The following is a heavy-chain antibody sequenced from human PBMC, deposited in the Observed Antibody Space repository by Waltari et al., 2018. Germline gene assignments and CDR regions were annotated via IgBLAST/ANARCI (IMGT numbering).Heavy chain of an antibody. J-gene: IGHJ3*02. CDR2: INPNSGGT. V-gene: IGHV1-2*02. CDR1: GYTFTGYY. Sequence: QVQLVQSGAEVKKPGASVKVSCKASGYTFTGYYMHWVRQAPGQGLEWMGWINPNSGGTNYAQKFQGRVTMNRDTSISTAYLDVNXXXXXXXXXXXXXXXXXXXXAAGRLGAFDIWGQGTMVTVSS. CDR3: XXXXXXXXAAGRLGAFDI. D-gene: IGHD6-13*01.